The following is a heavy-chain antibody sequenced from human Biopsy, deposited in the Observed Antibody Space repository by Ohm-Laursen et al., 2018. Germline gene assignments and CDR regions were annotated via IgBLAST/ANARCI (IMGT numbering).Heavy chain of an antibody. CDR1: SVSITAYY. V-gene: IGHV4-59*08. CDR3: ARGSNEYGGLYFPH. J-gene: IGHJ1*01. D-gene: IGHD4-23*01. Sequence: GTLSLTCPVSSVSITAYYWSWIRQPPGKGLEWIGHISHTGYTSYKSSLKSRVTISLDTSRKHFSLRLTSLAAADTAVYYCARGSNEYGGLYFPHWGQGTLVTVSS. CDR2: ISHTGYT.